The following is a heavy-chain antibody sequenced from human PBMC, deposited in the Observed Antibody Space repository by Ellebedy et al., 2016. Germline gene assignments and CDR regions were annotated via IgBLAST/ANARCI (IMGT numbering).Heavy chain of an antibody. CDR1: GASINSYY. D-gene: IGHD4-17*01. CDR2: IYHNGGT. J-gene: IGHJ4*02. Sequence: SETLSLXXIVSGASINSYYWSWIRQPPGKGLEWIGYIYHNGGTVYNPSLNSRVTISVDTSKNQLSLRLDSVTAADTAMYYCARGRPTTGTFDSWGQGILVTVSS. CDR3: ARGRPTTGTFDS. V-gene: IGHV4-59*01.